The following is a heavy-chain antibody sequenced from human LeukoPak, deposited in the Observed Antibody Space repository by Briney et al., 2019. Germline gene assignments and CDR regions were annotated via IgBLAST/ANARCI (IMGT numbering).Heavy chain of an antibody. CDR2: IYYSGST. D-gene: IGHD2-2*01. Sequence: SQTLSLTCTVSGGSISSGGYYWSWIRHHPGKGLEWIGYIYYSGSTYYNPSLKSRVTISVDTSKNQFSLKLSSVTAADTAVYYCAREQVVPAALGAFDIWGQGTMVTVSS. CDR3: AREQVVPAALGAFDI. V-gene: IGHV4-31*03. CDR1: GGSISSGGYY. J-gene: IGHJ3*02.